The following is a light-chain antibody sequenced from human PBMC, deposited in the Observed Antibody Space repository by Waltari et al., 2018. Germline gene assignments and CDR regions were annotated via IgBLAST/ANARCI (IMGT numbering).Light chain of an antibody. V-gene: IGKV1-5*01. J-gene: IGKJ2*01. CDR1: QRISSW. CDR3: QQYNSYPMYT. CDR2: DAS. Sequence: DIQMTQSPSTLSASVGDSVTITCRASQRISSWLAWYQQKPGKAPKLLIYDASSLKSGVPSRFSGSGSGTEFTLTISSLQPDDFATYYCQQYNSYPMYTFGQGTKLEIK.